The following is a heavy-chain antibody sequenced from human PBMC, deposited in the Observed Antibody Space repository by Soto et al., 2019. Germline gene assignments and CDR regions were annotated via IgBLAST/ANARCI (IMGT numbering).Heavy chain of an antibody. CDR3: ARAYGARFDI. CDR2: INPSGGST. D-gene: IGHD4-17*01. V-gene: IGHV1-46*01. CDR1: GYTFTSYY. J-gene: IGHJ3*02. Sequence: ASVKVSCKASGYTFTSYYMHWVRQAPGQGLEWMGIINPSGGSTSYAQKFQGRVTMTRDKSISTAYLQWSSLKASDTAIYYCARAYGARFDIWGQGTMVTVSS.